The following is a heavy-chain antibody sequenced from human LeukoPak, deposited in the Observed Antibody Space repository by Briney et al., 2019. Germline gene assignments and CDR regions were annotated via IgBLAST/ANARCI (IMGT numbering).Heavy chain of an antibody. Sequence: GGSLRLSCAASGFTFRNYWMSWVRQAPGTGLEWVANIKQDGSDRNYVTSVRGRFTISRDNAGSSLFLQMNSLRAEDTAVYYCVRNLAVAGTCFDSWGQGTLVTVSS. D-gene: IGHD6-19*01. V-gene: IGHV3-7*03. CDR1: GFTFRNYW. CDR3: VRNLAVAGTCFDS. J-gene: IGHJ4*02. CDR2: IKQDGSDR.